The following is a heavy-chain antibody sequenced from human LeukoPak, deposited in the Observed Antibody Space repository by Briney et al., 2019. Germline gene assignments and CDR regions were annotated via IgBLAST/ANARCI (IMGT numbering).Heavy chain of an antibody. V-gene: IGHV3-66*01. CDR2: MYGSGTT. CDR3: ARTSSGWFDP. D-gene: IGHD6-19*01. CDR1: GFTVSSNY. Sequence: GGSLRLSCAVSGFTVSSNYMSWVRQAPGKGLECVSVMYGSGTTYYADSVKGRFTISRDNFKNTLYLQMNSLRSEDTAVYYCARTSSGWFDPWGQGTPVTVSS. J-gene: IGHJ5*02.